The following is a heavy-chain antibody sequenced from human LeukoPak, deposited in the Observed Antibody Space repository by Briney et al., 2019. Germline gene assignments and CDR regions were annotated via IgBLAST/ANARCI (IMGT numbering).Heavy chain of an antibody. Sequence: PGGSLRLSCAASGFTFSSYAMNWVRQAPGKGLEWVSAISNSGGSTYYADSVKGRFTISRDNSNNTLYLQMKSLRAEDTAVYYCAKRVIIRYYFDYWGQGTQVTVSA. J-gene: IGHJ4*02. CDR3: AKRVIIRYYFDY. V-gene: IGHV3-23*01. CDR1: GFTFSSYA. CDR2: ISNSGGST. D-gene: IGHD3-22*01.